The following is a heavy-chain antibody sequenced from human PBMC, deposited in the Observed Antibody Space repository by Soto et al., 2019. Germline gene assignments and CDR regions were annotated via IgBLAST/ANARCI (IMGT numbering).Heavy chain of an antibody. CDR2: ISGSGGST. D-gene: IGHD3-22*01. CDR1: GFTFSSYA. Sequence: GGSLRLSCAASGFTFSSYAMSWVRQAPGKGLEWVSAISGSGGSTYYADSVKGRFTISRDNSKNTLYLQMNSLRAEDTAVYYCAGRTYYYDSSGYKPNAFDIWGQGTMVTVSS. CDR3: AGRTYYYDSSGYKPNAFDI. J-gene: IGHJ3*02. V-gene: IGHV3-23*01.